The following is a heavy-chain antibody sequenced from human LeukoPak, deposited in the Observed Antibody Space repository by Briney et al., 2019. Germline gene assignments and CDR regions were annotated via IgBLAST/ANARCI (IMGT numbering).Heavy chain of an antibody. CDR2: INWNGGST. CDR3: ARVHGQQLVFHYFDY. CDR1: GFTFDDYG. Sequence: GGSLRLSCAASGFTFDDYGMSWVRQAPGKGLEWVSGINWNGGSTGYADSVKGRFTISRDNAKNSLYLQMNSLRAEDTALYYCARVHGQQLVFHYFDYWGQGTLVTVPS. J-gene: IGHJ4*02. D-gene: IGHD6-13*01. V-gene: IGHV3-20*04.